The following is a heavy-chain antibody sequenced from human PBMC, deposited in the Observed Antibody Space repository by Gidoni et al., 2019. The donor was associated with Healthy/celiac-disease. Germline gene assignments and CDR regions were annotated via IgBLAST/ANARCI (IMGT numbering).Heavy chain of an antibody. CDR3: ARGHYYDSSGYSWYFDL. CDR1: GFTFSSYS. CDR2: ISSSSSYI. Sequence: EVQLVESGGGLVKPGGSLRLSCAASGFTFSSYSMNWVRQAPGKGLEWVSSISSSSSYIYYADSVKGRFTISRDNAKNSLYLQMNSLRAEDTAVYYCARGHYYDSSGYSWYFDLWGRGTLVTVSS. J-gene: IGHJ2*01. V-gene: IGHV3-21*01. D-gene: IGHD3-22*01.